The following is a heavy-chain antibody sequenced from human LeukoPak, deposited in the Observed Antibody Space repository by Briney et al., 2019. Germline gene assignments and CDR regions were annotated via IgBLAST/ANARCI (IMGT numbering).Heavy chain of an antibody. D-gene: IGHD3-10*01. V-gene: IGHV4-59*01. J-gene: IGHJ4*02. Sequence: SETLPLTCTVSGGSISSYYWSWIRQSPGKGLEWIGYIYYSGSTNYNPSLKSRVTISVDTSKNQFSLKLSSVTAADTAVYYCASLTMVRGVIYSDYWGQGTLVTVSS. CDR2: IYYSGST. CDR1: GGSISSYY. CDR3: ASLTMVRGVIYSDY.